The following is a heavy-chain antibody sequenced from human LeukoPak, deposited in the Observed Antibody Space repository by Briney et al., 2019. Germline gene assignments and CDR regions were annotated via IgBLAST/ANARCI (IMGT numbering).Heavy chain of an antibody. CDR3: ARCLYSNSCDY. CDR1: GGTFSSYA. V-gene: IGHV1-69*01. Sequence: SSVKVSCKASGGTFSSYAISWVRQAPGQGLEWMGGIIPIFGTASYAQKFQGRVTITADESTSTAYMELSSLRSEDTAVYYCARCLYSNSCDYWGQGTLVTVSS. CDR2: IIPIFGTA. J-gene: IGHJ4*02. D-gene: IGHD6-6*01.